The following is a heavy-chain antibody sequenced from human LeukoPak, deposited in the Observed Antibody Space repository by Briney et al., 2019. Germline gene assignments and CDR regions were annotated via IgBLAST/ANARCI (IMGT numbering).Heavy chain of an antibody. V-gene: IGHV4-39*07. D-gene: IGHD6-13*01. CDR1: GGSISSSSYY. CDR3: ARPGGAAAQDDAFDI. J-gene: IGHJ3*02. CDR2: IYYSGST. Sequence: SETLSLTCTVSGGSISSSSYYWGWIRQPPGKGLEWIGSIYYSGSTYYNPSLKSRVTISVDTSKNQFSLKLSSATAADTAVYYCARPGGAAAQDDAFDIWGQGTMVTVSS.